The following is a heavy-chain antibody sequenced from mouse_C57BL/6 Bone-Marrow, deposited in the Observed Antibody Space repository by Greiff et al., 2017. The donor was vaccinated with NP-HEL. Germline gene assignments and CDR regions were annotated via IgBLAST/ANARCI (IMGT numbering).Heavy chain of an antibody. D-gene: IGHD1-1*01. Sequence: EVMLVESGGGLVKPGGSLKLSCAASGFTFSSYAMSWVRQTPEKRLEWVATISDGGSYTYYPDNVKGRFTISRDNAKNNLYLQMSHLKSEDTAMYYCARDRPYYSFDYWGQGTTLTVSS. V-gene: IGHV5-4*01. CDR3: ARDRPYYSFDY. J-gene: IGHJ2*01. CDR2: ISDGGSYT. CDR1: GFTFSSYA.